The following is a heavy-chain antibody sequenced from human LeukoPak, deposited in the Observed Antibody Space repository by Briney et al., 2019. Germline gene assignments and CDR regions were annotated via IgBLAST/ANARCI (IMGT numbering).Heavy chain of an antibody. V-gene: IGHV3-53*04. CDR1: GFTVSSNY. CDR2: IYSGGST. CDR3: ARGGYSYGYDY. D-gene: IGHD5-18*01. Sequence: GGSLRLSCAASGFTVSSNYMSWVRQAPGKGLEWVSVIYSGGSTYYADSVKGRLTISRHNSKNTLYLQMNSLRAEDTAVYYCARGGYSYGYDYWGQGTLVTVSS. J-gene: IGHJ4*02.